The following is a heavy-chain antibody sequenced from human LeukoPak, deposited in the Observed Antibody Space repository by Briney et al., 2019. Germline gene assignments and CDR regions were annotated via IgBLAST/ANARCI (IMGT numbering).Heavy chain of an antibody. CDR2: ISVTDGST. Sequence: GGSLRLSCAASGFTFDNYAMSWVRQAAGKGLEWVSAISVTDGSTYYADSVKGRFTISRDNSKNTLYLQMNSLRAEDTAVYYCAKDSHYWGQGTLVTVSS. CDR3: AKDSHY. J-gene: IGHJ4*02. CDR1: GFTFDNYA. V-gene: IGHV3-23*01.